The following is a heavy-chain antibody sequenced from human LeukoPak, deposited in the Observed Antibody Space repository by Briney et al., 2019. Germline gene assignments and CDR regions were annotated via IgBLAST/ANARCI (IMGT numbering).Heavy chain of an antibody. J-gene: IGHJ4*02. CDR2: ISAYNGNT. CDR3: ARVDPYGGYLLENDY. D-gene: IGHD5-12*01. CDR1: GYTFTSYG. V-gene: IGHV1-18*01. Sequence: ASVKVSCKASGYTFTSYGISWVRQAPGQGLEWMGWISAYNGNTNYAQKLQGRVTMTTDTSTSTAYMELRSLRSDDTAVYYCARVDPYGGYLLENDYWGQGTLVTVSS.